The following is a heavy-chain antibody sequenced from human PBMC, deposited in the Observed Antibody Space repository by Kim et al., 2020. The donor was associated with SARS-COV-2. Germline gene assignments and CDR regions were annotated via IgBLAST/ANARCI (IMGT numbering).Heavy chain of an antibody. D-gene: IGHD6-13*01. J-gene: IGHJ3*01. CDR2: IAHSGHI. CDR1: GSSIGIHDY. Sequence: SETLSLTCAVSGSSIGIHDYWAWIRQPPGRGLEWIASIAHSGHIYFNPSLQSRVAMSVDASKKEFFVNLTSVTAADTALYFCARHVISGWFNFDVWGRGRLVTVSS. CDR3: ARHVISGWFNFDV. V-gene: IGHV4-38-2*01.